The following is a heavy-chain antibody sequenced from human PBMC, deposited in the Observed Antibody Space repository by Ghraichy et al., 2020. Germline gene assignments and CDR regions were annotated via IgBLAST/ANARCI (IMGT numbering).Heavy chain of an antibody. CDR2: INHSGIT. V-gene: IGHV4-34*01. CDR3: ARQGDSSGWFGKMDY. D-gene: IGHD6-19*01. Sequence: SETLSLTCAVYGGSFSGYYWTWIRQPPGKGLEWIGEINHSGITNCNPSLKSRVTISVDTSKNQFSLSLSSATAADTAVYYCARQGDSSGWFGKMDYWGQGTLVTVSS. CDR1: GGSFSGYY. J-gene: IGHJ4*02.